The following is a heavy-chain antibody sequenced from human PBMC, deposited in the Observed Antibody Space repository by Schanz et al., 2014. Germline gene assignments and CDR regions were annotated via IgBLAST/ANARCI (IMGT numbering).Heavy chain of an antibody. V-gene: IGHV3-11*04. D-gene: IGHD3-10*01. CDR1: GFTFSDYY. Sequence: QVQLVESGGGVVQFGRSLRLSCAASGFTFSDYYMSWIRQAPGKGLEWVSYIATSSSTRHYADSVKGRVTISRDNAKNSVSLQMRRLRVEDTAVYYCASGVHVSSLQKGLQFWGRGTLVIVAS. CDR2: IATSSSTR. J-gene: IGHJ1*01. CDR3: ASGVHVSSLQKGLQF.